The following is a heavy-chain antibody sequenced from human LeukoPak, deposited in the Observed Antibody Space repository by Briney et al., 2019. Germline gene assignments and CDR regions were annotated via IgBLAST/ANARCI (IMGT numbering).Heavy chain of an antibody. CDR1: GFTFSSNW. CDR3: ARVRAPVTRISSFDI. D-gene: IGHD4-17*01. V-gene: IGHV3-7*01. CDR2: IKEDGSEK. J-gene: IGHJ3*02. Sequence: GGSLRLSCAASGFTFSSNWMSWVRQAPGKGLEWVANIKEDGSEKYYVDSVKGRFTISRDNSKNTLYLQMNSRRADETAVYYCARVRAPVTRISSFDIWGQGTMVTVSS.